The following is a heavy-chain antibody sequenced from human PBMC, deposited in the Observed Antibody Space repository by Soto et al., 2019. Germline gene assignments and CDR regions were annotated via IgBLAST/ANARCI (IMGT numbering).Heavy chain of an antibody. D-gene: IGHD3-16*01. Sequence: GESLKISCKGSGYSFTSYWIGWARQMPGKGLEWMGIIYPGDSDTRYSPSFQGQVTISADKSISTAYLQWSSLKASDTAMYYCAAQGEIVGDAFDIWGQGTMVTVSS. V-gene: IGHV5-51*01. CDR2: IYPGDSDT. CDR1: GYSFTSYW. CDR3: AAQGEIVGDAFDI. J-gene: IGHJ3*02.